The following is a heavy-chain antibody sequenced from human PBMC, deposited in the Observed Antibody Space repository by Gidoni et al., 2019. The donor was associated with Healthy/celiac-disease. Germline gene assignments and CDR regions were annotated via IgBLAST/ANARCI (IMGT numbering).Heavy chain of an antibody. CDR3: ARDTRYSSPEKDAFDI. J-gene: IGHJ3*02. CDR1: GFTFSSYW. D-gene: IGHD6-13*01. V-gene: IGHV3-7*03. Sequence: EVQLVESGGGLVQPGGSLRLSCAASGFTFSSYWMSWVRQAPGKGLEWVANIKQDGSEKYYVDSVKGRFTISRDNAKNSLYLQMNSLRAEDTAVYYCARDTRYSSPEKDAFDIWGQGTMVTVSS. CDR2: IKQDGSEK.